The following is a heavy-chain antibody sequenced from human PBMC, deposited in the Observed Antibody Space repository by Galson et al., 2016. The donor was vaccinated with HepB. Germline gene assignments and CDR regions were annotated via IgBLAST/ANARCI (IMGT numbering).Heavy chain of an antibody. D-gene: IGHD3-16*01. V-gene: IGHV3-11*06. CDR3: ARDGRLGSSDY. J-gene: IGHJ4*02. CDR2: VSSSSSST. Sequence: LRLSCAASGFTFSDYYMSWIRQAPGKGLEWISYVSSSSSSTEYSDSVKGRFTISRDNAKNSLYLQMNSLRADDTAVYYCARDGRLGSSDYWGQGTLVTVSS. CDR1: GFTFSDYY.